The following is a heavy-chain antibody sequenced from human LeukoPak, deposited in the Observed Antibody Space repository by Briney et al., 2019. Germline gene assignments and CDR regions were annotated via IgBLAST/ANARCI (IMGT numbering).Heavy chain of an antibody. Sequence: SGTLSLTCAVYGGSFSGHYWNWIRQPPGKWLEWVGDINHSGSTNYNPSLKSRVTISVDTSKNQFSLKLTSVTAADTAVYYCAGYGGLRAFDMWGQGTMVTVSS. D-gene: IGHD3-10*01. J-gene: IGHJ3*02. V-gene: IGHV4-34*01. CDR2: INHSGST. CDR3: AGYGGLRAFDM. CDR1: GGSFSGHY.